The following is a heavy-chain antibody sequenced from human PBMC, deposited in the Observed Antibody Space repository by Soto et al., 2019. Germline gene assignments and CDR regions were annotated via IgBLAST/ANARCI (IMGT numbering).Heavy chain of an antibody. CDR1: GFSFISNG. J-gene: IGHJ4*02. V-gene: IGHV1-18*04. Sequence: QAQLVQSGDEVRKPGASVKVSCEASGFSFISNGFSWVRQAPVQGLEWMGWISAYNGNTNYAQKFQGRVAMTTDTSTSTAYMELRSLRSDDTAVYFCARGEPIVGAASTFDYWGQGTLVTVSS. D-gene: IGHD1-26*01. CDR3: ARGEPIVGAASTFDY. CDR2: ISAYNGNT.